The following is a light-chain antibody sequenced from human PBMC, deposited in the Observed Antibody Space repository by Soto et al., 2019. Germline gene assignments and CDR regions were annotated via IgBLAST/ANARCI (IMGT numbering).Light chain of an antibody. CDR1: QSVGRD. Sequence: EIVLTQSPVTLSLSPGERATLSCRASQSVGRDLAWYQQKPGQAPTLLIHDASDRATGIPARFSGSGSGTDFTLTISSLEAEDFAVYYCQQRSSWPSVLTFGGGTKVEIK. CDR2: DAS. J-gene: IGKJ4*01. V-gene: IGKV3-11*01. CDR3: QQRSSWPSVLT.